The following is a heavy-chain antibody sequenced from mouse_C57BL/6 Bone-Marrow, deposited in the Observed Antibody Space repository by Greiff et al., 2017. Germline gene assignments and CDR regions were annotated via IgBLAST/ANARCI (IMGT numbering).Heavy chain of an antibody. CDR1: GYTFTSYW. CDR2: IHPNSGST. D-gene: IGHD3-2*02. CDR3: ARSGTAQAAWFAY. J-gene: IGHJ3*01. Sequence: QVQLQQPGAELVKPGASVKLSCKAFGYTFTSYWMHWVKQRPGQGPEWSGMIHPNSGSTNYNEQFKSKATLTVDKSPSTAYMHLSSLTSEGSAVYYCARSGTAQAAWFAYWGQGTLVTVSA. V-gene: IGHV1-64*01.